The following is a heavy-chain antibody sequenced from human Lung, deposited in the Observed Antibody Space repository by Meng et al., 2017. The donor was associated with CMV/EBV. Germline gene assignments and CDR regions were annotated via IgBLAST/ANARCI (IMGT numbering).Heavy chain of an antibody. CDR2: TSYAGTNN. V-gene: IGHV3-30-3*01. CDR1: GFTFSSYA. J-gene: IGHJ3*02. D-gene: IGHD3-10*01. CDR3: AKARLWFVDLDAFDI. Sequence: GESLKISCAASGFTFSSYAIHWVRQAPGKGLEWVAVTSYAGTNNNYADSVKGRFTISRDNSKNTLYLQMNSLRAEDTAVYYCAKARLWFVDLDAFDIWGQGTMVTVSS.